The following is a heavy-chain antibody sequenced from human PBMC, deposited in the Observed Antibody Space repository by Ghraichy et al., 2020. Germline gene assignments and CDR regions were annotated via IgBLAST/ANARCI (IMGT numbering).Heavy chain of an antibody. CDR3: AREGCASSSCPFDY. CDR1: GGTFSRHG. J-gene: IGHJ4*02. V-gene: IGHV1-69*13. CDR2: IIPMLGKA. D-gene: IGHD6-13*01. Sequence: SVKVSCKASGGTFSRHGISWVLQAPGQGQEWMGLIIPMLGKANYAQNFQGRVTITADESTSTAYMELSSLKSEDTAMYFCAREGCASSSCPFDYWGQGTLVTVSS.